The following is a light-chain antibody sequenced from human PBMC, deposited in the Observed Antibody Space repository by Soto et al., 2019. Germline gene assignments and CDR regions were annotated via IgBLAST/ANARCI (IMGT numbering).Light chain of an antibody. CDR2: DVS. Sequence: DIQMTQSPSTLSASVGERVTITCRASQSVSNWLAWYQQKPGKAPKVLTYDVSSLDRGVPSRFSGSGSGTELILTISSLQPDDFATYYCQQYDSYSWTFGQGTKVEMK. CDR3: QQYDSYSWT. CDR1: QSVSNW. V-gene: IGKV1-5*01. J-gene: IGKJ1*01.